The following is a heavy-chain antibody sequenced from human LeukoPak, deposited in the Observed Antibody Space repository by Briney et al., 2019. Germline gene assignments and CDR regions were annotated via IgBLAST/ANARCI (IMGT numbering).Heavy chain of an antibody. D-gene: IGHD3-22*01. V-gene: IGHV3-23*01. CDR3: AKDIPHGALDSSGYPRALWFDP. CDR2: ISGSGGST. Sequence: GGSLRLSCAASGFTFSSYAMSWVRQAPGKGLEWVSAISGSGGSTYYADSVKGRFTISRDNSKNTLYLQMNSLRAEDTTVYYCAKDIPHGALDSSGYPRALWFDPWGQGTLVTVSS. J-gene: IGHJ5*02. CDR1: GFTFSSYA.